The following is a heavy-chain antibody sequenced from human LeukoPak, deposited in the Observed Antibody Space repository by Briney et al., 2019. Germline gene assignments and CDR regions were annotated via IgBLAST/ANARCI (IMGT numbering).Heavy chain of an antibody. CDR2: IYYSGST. D-gene: IGHD4-23*01. V-gene: IGHV4-59*01. CDR1: GGSINNYY. Sequence: PSETLSLTCTVSGGSINNYYWSWIRQPPGKGLEWIGFIYYSGSTDYNPSLKSRVTILVDASKNQFSLRLRSVTAADTAVYYCARAAYRSNSEFDFWGQGTLVTVSS. J-gene: IGHJ4*02. CDR3: ARAAYRSNSEFDF.